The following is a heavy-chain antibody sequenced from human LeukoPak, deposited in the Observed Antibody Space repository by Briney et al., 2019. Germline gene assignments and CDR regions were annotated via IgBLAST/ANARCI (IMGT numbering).Heavy chain of an antibody. V-gene: IGHV3-7*01. CDR1: GSTSSIYW. CDR3: ARYISPATAIPGSDPFDY. J-gene: IGHJ4*02. CDR2: LKLVGSEK. D-gene: IGHD2-2*02. Sequence: GGSLRPSCVDSGSTSSIYWMSWVRQAPGKGLGWVATLKLVGSEKYCGDSVKGRLIMSRDNAKNALYLQMNSLRAEDMGVDDCARYISPATAIPGSDPFDYWGQGTLVTVSS.